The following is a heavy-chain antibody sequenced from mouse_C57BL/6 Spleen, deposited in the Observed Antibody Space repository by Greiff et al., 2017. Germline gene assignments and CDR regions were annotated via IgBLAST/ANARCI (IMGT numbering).Heavy chain of an antibody. Sequence: QVQLQQPGTELVKPGASVKLSCKASGYTFTSYWMHWVKQRPGQGLEWIGNINPSNGGTNYNEKFKSKATLTVDKSSSTAYMQLSSLTSEDCAVYYCEREGYGNYGYFDVWGTGTTVTVSS. V-gene: IGHV1-53*01. J-gene: IGHJ1*03. CDR1: GYTFTSYW. D-gene: IGHD2-10*02. CDR3: EREGYGNYGYFDV. CDR2: INPSNGGT.